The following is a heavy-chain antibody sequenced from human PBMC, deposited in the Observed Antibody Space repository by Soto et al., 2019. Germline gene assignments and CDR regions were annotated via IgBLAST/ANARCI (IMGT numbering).Heavy chain of an antibody. D-gene: IGHD3-22*01. J-gene: IGHJ3*02. CDR1: GYTFTSYY. CDR2: INPSGGST. Sequence: ASVKVSCKASGYTFTSYYMHWVRQAPGQGLEWMGIINPSGGSTSYAQKFQGRVTMTRDTSTSSVYMELGSLRSEDTAVYYCAREASSGEYPTPNTYAFDIWGQGTMVTVSS. V-gene: IGHV1-46*01. CDR3: AREASSGEYPTPNTYAFDI.